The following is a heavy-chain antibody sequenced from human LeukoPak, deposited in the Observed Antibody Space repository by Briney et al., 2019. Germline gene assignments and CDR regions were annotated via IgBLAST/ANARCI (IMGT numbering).Heavy chain of an antibody. CDR1: GGSISGSSYY. Sequence: SETLSLTCTVSGGSISGSSYYWGWIRQPPGKGLEWIGSIYYSGSTYYNPSLKSRVTISVDTSKNQLSLKLNSVTATDTALYYCAKGPKLGDGFHCDSWGQGTLVTVSS. CDR2: IYYSGST. D-gene: IGHD5-24*01. CDR3: AKGPKLGDGFHCDS. J-gene: IGHJ4*02. V-gene: IGHV4-39*02.